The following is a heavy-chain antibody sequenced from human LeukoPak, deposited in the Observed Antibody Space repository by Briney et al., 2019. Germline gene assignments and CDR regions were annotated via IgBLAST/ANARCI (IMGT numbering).Heavy chain of an antibody. J-gene: IGHJ4*02. CDR1: GFTFSSYG. D-gene: IGHD3-10*01. CDR2: ISYDGSNK. V-gene: IGHV3-30*18. CDR3: AKDGRYYGSGSYYGDY. Sequence: PGRSLRLSCAASGFTFSSYGMHWVRQAPGKGLEWVAVISYDGSNKYYADSVKGRFTISSDNSKNTLYLQMNSLRAEDTAVYYCAKDGRYYGSGSYYGDYWGQGTLVTVSS.